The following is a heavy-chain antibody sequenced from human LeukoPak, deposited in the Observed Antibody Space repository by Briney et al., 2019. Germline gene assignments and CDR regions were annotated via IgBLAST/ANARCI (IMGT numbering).Heavy chain of an antibody. V-gene: IGHV3-23*01. CDR3: AKGLKTAVGPYKGYHYYMDV. CDR1: GFTFSNHA. CDR2: INDRGIAT. D-gene: IGHD5-18*01. Sequence: GGSLRLSCAASGFTFSNHAMSWVRQAPGKGLEWCSTINDRGIATYYADSVKGRFTISSDNSKNTLSLQVSSLRAEDTAIYYCAKGLKTAVGPYKGYHYYMDVWGKGTTVTVSS. J-gene: IGHJ6*03.